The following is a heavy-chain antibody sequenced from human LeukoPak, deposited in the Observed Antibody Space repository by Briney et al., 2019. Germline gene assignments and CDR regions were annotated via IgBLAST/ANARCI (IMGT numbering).Heavy chain of an antibody. CDR3: ARRRSGIAAAGTWDY. V-gene: IGHV1-69*17. D-gene: IGHD6-13*01. J-gene: IGHJ4*02. CDR1: VCTLINYA. CDR2: IIPIFGIA. Sequence: SVNVSCKPSVCTLINYAISGLRQAPGQGREWMGGIIPIFGIANYAQKFQGRVTSTADKPKSTDYMEVSSLRYEDTAVYYCARRRSGIAAAGTWDYWGQGTLVTVSS.